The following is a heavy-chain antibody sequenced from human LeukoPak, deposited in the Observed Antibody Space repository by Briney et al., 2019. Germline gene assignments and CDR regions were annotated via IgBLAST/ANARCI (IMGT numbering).Heavy chain of an antibody. V-gene: IGHV3-74*01. D-gene: IGHD5-12*01. CDR3: AKPFYSGYDSHFDY. CDR2: VKGDGRTT. CDR1: GLTFSDFW. Sequence: QPGGSLRLSCAASGLTFSDFWMHWVRQPPGKGLVWVALVKGDGRTTIYADSVKGRFTISRDNSKNTLYLQMNSLRAEDTAVYYCAKPFYSGYDSHFDYWGQGTLVTVSS. J-gene: IGHJ4*02.